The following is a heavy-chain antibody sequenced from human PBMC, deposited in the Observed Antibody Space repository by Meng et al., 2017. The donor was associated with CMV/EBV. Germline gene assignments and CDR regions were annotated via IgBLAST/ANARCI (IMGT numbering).Heavy chain of an antibody. J-gene: IGHJ6*02. Sequence: GGSLRLSCAVSGFTFSSYWMSWVRQAPGKGLEWVANIKQDGSEKYYVDSVKGRFTISRDNAKNSLYLQMNNLRAEDTAVYYCARDQGRFWYGMDVWGQGTTVTVSS. CDR1: GFTFSSYW. CDR3: ARDQGRFWYGMDV. V-gene: IGHV3-7*01. CDR2: IKQDGSEK. D-gene: IGHD3-3*01.